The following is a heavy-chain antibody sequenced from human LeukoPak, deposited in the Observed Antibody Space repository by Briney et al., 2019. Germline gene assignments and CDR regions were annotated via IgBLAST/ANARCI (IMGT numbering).Heavy chain of an antibody. V-gene: IGHV3-23*01. D-gene: IGHD5-24*01. Sequence: GSLRLSCAASGFTFDTHAMSWVRQAPGKGLEWISTMSGHGHNVYYADSVKGRFTISRDNSKNTLYLQMNSLRAEDTAVYYCARGDGYNSRQFDYWGQGTLVTVSS. CDR3: ARGDGYNSRQFDY. CDR2: MSGHGHNV. J-gene: IGHJ4*02. CDR1: GFTFDTHA.